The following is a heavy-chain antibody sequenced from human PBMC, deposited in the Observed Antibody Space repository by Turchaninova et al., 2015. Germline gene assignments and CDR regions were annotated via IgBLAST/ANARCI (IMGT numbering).Heavy chain of an antibody. D-gene: IGHD5-12*01. J-gene: IGHJ4*02. Sequence: VQLQESGPGLVKPAGTLCPTCAVSGASTCRSYGWGGVRQPPGKGREWIGEIYHTGSTNYNPSLKSRVTISVDKSKNQFTLKLTSVTAADTAVYYCAAEVGTGGYWGQGTLVTVSS. CDR2: IYHTGST. CDR3: AAEVGTGGY. CDR1: GASTCRSYG. V-gene: IGHV4-4*02.